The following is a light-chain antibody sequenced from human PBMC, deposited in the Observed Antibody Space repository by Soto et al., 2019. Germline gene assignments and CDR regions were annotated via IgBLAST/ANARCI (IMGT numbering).Light chain of an antibody. Sequence: EIVMTQSPATLSVSPGERAPLSCRASQSVSSNLAWYQQKPGQAPRLLIYGASTRATGIPASFSGSGSGTEFTLTISSLRSEDFAVYYCQQYTDWPITYGQGTRLEIK. CDR1: QSVSSN. V-gene: IGKV3-15*01. CDR2: GAS. J-gene: IGKJ5*01. CDR3: QQYTDWPIT.